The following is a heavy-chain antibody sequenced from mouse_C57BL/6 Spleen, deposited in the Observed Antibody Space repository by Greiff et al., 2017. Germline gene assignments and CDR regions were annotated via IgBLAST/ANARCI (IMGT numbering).Heavy chain of an antibody. CDR1: GYTFTEYT. CDR3: ARHEEGGKLLRGYFDV. Sequence: QVQLQQSGAELVKPGASVKLSCKASGYTFTEYTIHWVKQRSGQGLEWIGWFYPGSGSIKYNEKFKDKATLTADKSSSTVYMELSRLTSEDSAVYFGARHEEGGKLLRGYFDVWGTGTTVTVSS. D-gene: IGHD1-1*01. V-gene: IGHV1-62-2*01. J-gene: IGHJ1*03. CDR2: FYPGSGSI.